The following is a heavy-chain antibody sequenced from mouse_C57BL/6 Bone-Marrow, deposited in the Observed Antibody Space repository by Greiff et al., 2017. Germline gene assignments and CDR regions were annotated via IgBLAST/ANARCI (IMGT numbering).Heavy chain of an antibody. CDR2: IDPSDSYT. CDR1: GYTFTSYW. V-gene: IGHV1-69*01. J-gene: IGHJ2*01. Sequence: VQLQQPGAELVMPGASVKLSCKASGYTFTSYWMHWVKQRPGQGLEWIGEIDPSDSYTNYNQKFKGKSTLTVDKSSSTAYMQLSSLTSEDSAVYYYARWGQLDYWGRGTALTVSA. CDR3: ARWGQLDY.